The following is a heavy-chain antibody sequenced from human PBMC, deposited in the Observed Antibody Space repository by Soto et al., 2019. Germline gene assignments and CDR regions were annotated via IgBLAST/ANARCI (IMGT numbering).Heavy chain of an antibody. CDR2: ISSSSSTI. D-gene: IGHD5-18*01. Sequence: GGSLRLSCAASGFTFSTYRMILVRQAPGKGLEWVSYISSSSSTIYYADSVKGRFTISRDNAKNSLYLQMNSLRAEDTAVYYCARDQGYSYGPFDYWGQGTLVTVSS. V-gene: IGHV3-48*01. CDR1: GFTFSTYR. CDR3: ARDQGYSYGPFDY. J-gene: IGHJ4*02.